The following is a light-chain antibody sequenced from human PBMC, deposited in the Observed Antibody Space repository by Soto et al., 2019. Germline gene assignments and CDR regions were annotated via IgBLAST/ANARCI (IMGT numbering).Light chain of an antibody. J-gene: IGKJ4*01. Sequence: EIVLTQSPGTLSLSPGERATLSCRASQSVGTYLAWYQQKPGQAPRLLMYGASSRATGIPDRFSGSGSGTDFTLTISRLEPEDLAVYSCQQYVSIPLTFGGGTKVDI. CDR1: QSVGTY. V-gene: IGKV3-20*01. CDR3: QQYVSIPLT. CDR2: GAS.